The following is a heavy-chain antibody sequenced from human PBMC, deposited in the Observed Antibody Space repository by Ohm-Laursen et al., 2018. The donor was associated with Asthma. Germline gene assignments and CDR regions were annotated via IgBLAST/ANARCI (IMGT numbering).Heavy chain of an antibody. CDR2: IIPIFGTA. J-gene: IGHJ6*02. Sequence: ASVKVSCKASGGTFSSYAISWVRQDPGQGLEWMGGIIPIFGTANYAQKFQGRVTITADESTSTAYMELSSLRSEDTAVYYCARVWRGAGYCSSTSCPNPYYYGMDVWGQGTTVTVSS. CDR1: GGTFSSYA. V-gene: IGHV1-69*13. D-gene: IGHD2-2*01. CDR3: ARVWRGAGYCSSTSCPNPYYYGMDV.